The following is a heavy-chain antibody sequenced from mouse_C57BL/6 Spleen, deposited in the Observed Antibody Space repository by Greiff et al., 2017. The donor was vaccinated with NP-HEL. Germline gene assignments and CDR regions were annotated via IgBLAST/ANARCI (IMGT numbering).Heavy chain of an antibody. CDR1: GFTFSSYA. CDR3: ARDRDSSGAWFAY. J-gene: IGHJ3*01. Sequence: EVMLVESGGGLVKPGGSLKLPCAASGFTFSSYAMSWVRQTPEKRLEWVATISDGGSYTYYPDNVKGRFTISRDNAKNNLYLQMSHLKSEDTAMYYCARDRDSSGAWFAYWGQGTLVTVSA. V-gene: IGHV5-4*01. CDR2: ISDGGSYT. D-gene: IGHD3-2*02.